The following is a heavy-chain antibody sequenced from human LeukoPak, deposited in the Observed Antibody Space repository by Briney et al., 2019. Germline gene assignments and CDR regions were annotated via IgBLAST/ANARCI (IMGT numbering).Heavy chain of an antibody. CDR3: ARVDYGDYAFDY. CDR1: GGSISSYY. J-gene: IGHJ4*02. V-gene: IGHV4-59*01. Sequence: SETLSLTCTVSGGSISSYYWSWIRQPPGKGLEWIGYIYYSGSTNYNPSLKRRVTIPVDTSKNQFSLKLSSVTAADTAVYYCARVDYGDYAFDYWGQGTLVTVSS. CDR2: IYYSGST. D-gene: IGHD4-17*01.